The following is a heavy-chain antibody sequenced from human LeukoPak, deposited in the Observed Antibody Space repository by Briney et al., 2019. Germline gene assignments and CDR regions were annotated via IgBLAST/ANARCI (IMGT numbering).Heavy chain of an antibody. Sequence: NPSETLSLTCTVSGGSISSSSYYWGWFRQPPGQGLEWIGSIYYSGSTYYNPSLKSRVTISVDTSKNQFSLKLSSVTAADTAVYYCARRAVVVGLTTHHWYFDLWGRGTLVTVSS. V-gene: IGHV4-39*01. CDR1: GGSISSSSYY. CDR2: IYYSGST. CDR3: ARRAVVVGLTTHHWYFDL. J-gene: IGHJ2*01. D-gene: IGHD3-22*01.